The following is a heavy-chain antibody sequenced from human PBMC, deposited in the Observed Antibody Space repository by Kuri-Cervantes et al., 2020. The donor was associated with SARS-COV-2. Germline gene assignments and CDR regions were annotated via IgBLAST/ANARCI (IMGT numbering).Heavy chain of an antibody. V-gene: IGHV3-23*01. J-gene: IGHJ4*02. Sequence: GGSLRLSCAASGFTFSSYAMSWVRQAPGKGLEWVSAISGSGGSTYYADSVKGRFTISRDNSKNTLYLQMNSLRAEDTAVYYCARDLRSGRNYFDYWGQGTLVTVSS. D-gene: IGHD3-3*01. CDR2: ISGSGGST. CDR3: ARDLRSGRNYFDY. CDR1: GFTFSSYA.